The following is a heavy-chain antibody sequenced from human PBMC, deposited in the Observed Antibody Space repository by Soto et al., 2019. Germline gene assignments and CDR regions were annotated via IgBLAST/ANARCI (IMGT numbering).Heavy chain of an antibody. V-gene: IGHV4-59*01. CDR2: IYYSGST. CDR1: GGSISSYY. Sequence: QVQLQESGPGLVKPSETPSLTCTVSGGSISSYYWSWIRQPPGKGLEWIGDIYYSGSTNYNPSLKSRVTISVDTSKNQFSLKLSSVTAADTAVYYCARAAEYYYGSGSHYYMDVWGKGTTVTVSS. D-gene: IGHD3-10*01. J-gene: IGHJ6*03. CDR3: ARAAEYYYGSGSHYYMDV.